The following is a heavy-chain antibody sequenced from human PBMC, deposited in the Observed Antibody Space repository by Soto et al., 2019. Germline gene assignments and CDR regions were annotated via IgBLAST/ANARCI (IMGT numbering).Heavy chain of an antibody. Sequence: GGSLRLSCSTSGFTFTDYALNWVRQAPGKGLEWVGFIRSKASGETTDYAASVKGRFIISRDDSKNIAYLQMNSLNTEDTALYYCLGYWGQGTRVTVSS. CDR3: LGY. CDR1: GFTFTDYA. V-gene: IGHV3-49*04. CDR2: IRSKASGETT. J-gene: IGHJ4*02. D-gene: IGHD3-16*01.